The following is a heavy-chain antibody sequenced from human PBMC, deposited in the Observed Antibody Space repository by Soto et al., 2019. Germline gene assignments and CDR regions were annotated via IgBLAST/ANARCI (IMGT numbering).Heavy chain of an antibody. J-gene: IGHJ4*02. Sequence: SGPTPVNPTQTLTLTRTFSGFSLSTYGVGVGWIRQPPGKALEWLALIYWDDDKRYSPSLKSRLTITKDTSKNQVVLTMTNMDPVDTATYYCAHRRAGGPHDYWGQGTLVTVSS. CDR2: IYWDDDK. CDR3: AHRRAGGPHDY. V-gene: IGHV2-5*02. D-gene: IGHD1-26*01. CDR1: GFSLSTYGVG.